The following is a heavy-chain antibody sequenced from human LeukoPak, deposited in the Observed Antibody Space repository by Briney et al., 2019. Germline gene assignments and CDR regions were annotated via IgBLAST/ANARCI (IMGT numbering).Heavy chain of an antibody. Sequence: PSETLSLTCSVSGGSISLSYYYWGWIRQPPGKALEWIGSVYYSGTTSYNPSLKSRVTISVDMSKNHFSLRLSSVTAADTAVYYCASLKRGMVRGVQSRDYWGQGTLVTVSS. J-gene: IGHJ4*02. CDR3: ASLKRGMVRGVQSRDY. CDR1: GGSISLSYYY. V-gene: IGHV4-39*02. CDR2: VYYSGTT. D-gene: IGHD3-10*01.